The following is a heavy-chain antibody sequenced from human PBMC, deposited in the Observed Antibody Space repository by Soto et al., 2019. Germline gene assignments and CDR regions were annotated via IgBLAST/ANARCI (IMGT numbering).Heavy chain of an antibody. Sequence: QTLSLTCAISGDSVSGNSAAWNWIRQSPSRGLEWLGRTYHRSKWYNDYAVSVKSRITVTTDTSKNQFYLHLNSVTPEDTAVYYCEREFPYYESSDSYFDYWGQGALVTVSS. CDR1: GDSVSGNSAA. CDR2: TYHRSKWYN. V-gene: IGHV6-1*01. D-gene: IGHD3-16*01. CDR3: EREFPYYESSDSYFDY. J-gene: IGHJ4*02.